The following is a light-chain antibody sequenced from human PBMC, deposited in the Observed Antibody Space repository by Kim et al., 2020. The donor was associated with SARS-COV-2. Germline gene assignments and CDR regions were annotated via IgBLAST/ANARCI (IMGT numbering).Light chain of an antibody. CDR1: SLRSYY. Sequence: SSELTQDPAVSVALGQTVRITCQGDSLRSYYASWYQQKPGQAPVLVIYGKNNRPSGIPDRFSGSSSGNTASFTITGAQAEDEADYYCNSRDSSGNQLVFGGGTQLTVL. J-gene: IGLJ3*02. V-gene: IGLV3-19*01. CDR3: NSRDSSGNQLV. CDR2: GKN.